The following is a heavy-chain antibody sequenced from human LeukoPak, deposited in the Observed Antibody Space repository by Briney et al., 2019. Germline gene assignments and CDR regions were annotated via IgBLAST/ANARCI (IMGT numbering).Heavy chain of an antibody. CDR2: IYTSGST. J-gene: IGHJ6*03. Sequence: SETLSLTCTVSGGSISSYYWSWIRQPAGKGLEWIGRIYTSGSTNYNPSLKSRVTMSVDTSKNQFSLKLGSVTAADTAVYYCARERRDGTYYYYMDVWGKGTMVTVSS. V-gene: IGHV4-4*07. CDR3: ARERRDGTYYYYMDV. CDR1: GGSISSYY. D-gene: IGHD5-24*01.